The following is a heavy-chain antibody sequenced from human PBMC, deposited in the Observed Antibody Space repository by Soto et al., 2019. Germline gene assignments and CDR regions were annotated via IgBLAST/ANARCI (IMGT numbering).Heavy chain of an antibody. CDR1: GGSFSGYY. J-gene: IGHJ4*02. V-gene: IGHV4-34*01. D-gene: IGHD4-17*01. Sequence: SETLSLTCAVYGGSFSGYYWSWIRQPPGKGLEWIGEINHSGSTNYNPSLKSRVTISVDTSKNQFSLKLSSVTAADTAVYYCARMGVDGDYVKTFDYWGQGTLVTISS. CDR2: INHSGST. CDR3: ARMGVDGDYVKTFDY.